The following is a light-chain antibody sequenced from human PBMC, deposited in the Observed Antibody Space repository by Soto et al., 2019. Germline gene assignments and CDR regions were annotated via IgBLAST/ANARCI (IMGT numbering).Light chain of an antibody. CDR3: SSYTSSSTRV. Sequence: QSALTQPASVSGSPGQSITISCTGTRSDVGGYNYVSWYQQHPGKAPKLMIYEVSNRPSGVSNRFSGSKSGNTASLTFVGLQAEDEADYYCSSYTSSSTRVFGGGTKLTVL. CDR1: RSDVGGYNY. V-gene: IGLV2-14*01. J-gene: IGLJ3*02. CDR2: EVS.